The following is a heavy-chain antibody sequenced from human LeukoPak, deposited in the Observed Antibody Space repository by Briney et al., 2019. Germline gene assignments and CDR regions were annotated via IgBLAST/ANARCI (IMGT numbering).Heavy chain of an antibody. V-gene: IGHV4-59*01. CDR2: IYYSGST. CDR3: ARTPTYSSSRIFDY. J-gene: IGHJ4*02. D-gene: IGHD6-13*01. CDR1: GGSISSYY. Sequence: PSETLSLTCTVSGGSISSYYWSWIRQPPGKGLEWIGYIYYSGSTNYNPSLKSRVTISVDTSKNQFSLKLSSVTAADTAVYYCARTPTYSSSRIFDYWGQGTLVTVSS.